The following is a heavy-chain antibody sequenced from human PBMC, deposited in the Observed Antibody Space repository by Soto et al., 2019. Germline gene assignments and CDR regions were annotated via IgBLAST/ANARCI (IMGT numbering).Heavy chain of an antibody. J-gene: IGHJ6*02. CDR2: IYYNGNT. V-gene: IGHV4-30-4*08. Sequence: SETLSLTCSVSGGSISNDDYYWTWIRQPPGKGLEWIGHIYYNGNTYYNPSLKSRLTMSLDTSQNQFSLHLTSVIAADSASYFCARATTVTSSFFYYGLDVWGQGNTVPVSS. CDR3: ARATTVTSSFFYYGLDV. CDR1: GGSISNDDYY. D-gene: IGHD4-17*01.